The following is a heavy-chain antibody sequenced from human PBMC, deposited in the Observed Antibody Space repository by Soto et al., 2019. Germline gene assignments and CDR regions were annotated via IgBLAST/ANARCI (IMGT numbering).Heavy chain of an antibody. CDR1: GGTFSSYA. CDR3: ARDRIAAADPEVYYYYYGMDV. J-gene: IGHJ6*02. CDR2: IIPIFGTA. V-gene: IGHV1-69*13. Sequence: SVKVSWKASGGTFSSYAISWVRQAPGQGLEWMGGIIPIFGTANYAQKFQGRVTITADESTSTAYMELSSLRSEDTAVYYCARDRIAAADPEVYYYYYGMDVWGQGTTVTVSS. D-gene: IGHD6-13*01.